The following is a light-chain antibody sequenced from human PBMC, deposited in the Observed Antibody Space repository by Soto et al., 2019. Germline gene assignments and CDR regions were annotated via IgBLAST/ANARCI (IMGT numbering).Light chain of an antibody. CDR1: SSDVGGYDF. CDR2: EVT. Sequence: QSALTQPASVSGSLGQSITISCTGTSSDVGGYDFVSWYQQYPGKAPKLMIYEVTNRPSGVSNRFSGSKSGNTASLTISGLQAEDEADYYGSSYTSINGVFGGGAKLAVL. CDR3: SSYTSINGV. J-gene: IGLJ2*01. V-gene: IGLV2-14*03.